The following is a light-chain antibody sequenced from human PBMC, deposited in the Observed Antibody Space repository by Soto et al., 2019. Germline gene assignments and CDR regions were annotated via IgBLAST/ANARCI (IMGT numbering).Light chain of an antibody. CDR2: GAS. J-gene: IGKJ1*01. Sequence: EIVMTQSPATLSVSPGERATLSCRASQSVSSNFAGYQQKPGQVPRLLIYGASTRATGIAARFSGSGSGTEFTLTISSLQSEYFAVYYCQQYNNWPPWTFGQGTKVEIK. CDR1: QSVSSN. CDR3: QQYNNWPPWT. V-gene: IGKV3-15*01.